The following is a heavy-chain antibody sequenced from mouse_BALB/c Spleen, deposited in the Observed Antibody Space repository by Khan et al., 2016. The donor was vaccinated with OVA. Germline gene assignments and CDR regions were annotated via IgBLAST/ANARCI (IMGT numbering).Heavy chain of an antibody. CDR3: DRTARIKY. Sequence: EVQLVESGPGLVKPSQSLSLTCTVTGYSITSGYGWNWIRQFPGNKLEWMGYISYSGSTNYNPSLKSRISITRDTSKNQFFLQVNSVTTEDTATDYCDRTARIKYWGQGTTLTVSA. V-gene: IGHV3-2*02. D-gene: IGHD1-2*01. CDR2: ISYSGST. CDR1: GYSITSGYG. J-gene: IGHJ2*01.